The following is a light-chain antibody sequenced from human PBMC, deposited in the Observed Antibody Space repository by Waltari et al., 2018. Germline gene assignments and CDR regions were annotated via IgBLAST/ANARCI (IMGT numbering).Light chain of an antibody. V-gene: IGLV4-69*01. CDR3: QTGGHGTWV. Sequence: LVLTQSPSASASLGASVKLTCTLSSGYSSNVIAWLQQQPGKGPRYLMKVNSDGSHREGDDIPDRFSASNSGTECYLTISSLQSEDEADYYCQTGGHGTWVFGGGTKLTVL. CDR2: VNSDGSH. J-gene: IGLJ3*02. CDR1: SGYSSNV.